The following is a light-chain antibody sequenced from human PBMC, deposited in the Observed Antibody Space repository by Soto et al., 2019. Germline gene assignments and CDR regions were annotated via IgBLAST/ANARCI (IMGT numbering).Light chain of an antibody. Sequence: QSVRTQPHSVSGAPGQRVTISCTGSSSNIGAGYDVHWYQQLPGTAPKLLMYGNSNRPSGVPDRFSGSKSGTSASLAITNLQAEDEADYYFPSYDSSLSVVFGGGTKVTVL. V-gene: IGLV1-40*01. CDR2: GNS. CDR3: PSYDSSLSVV. J-gene: IGLJ2*01. CDR1: SSNIGAGYD.